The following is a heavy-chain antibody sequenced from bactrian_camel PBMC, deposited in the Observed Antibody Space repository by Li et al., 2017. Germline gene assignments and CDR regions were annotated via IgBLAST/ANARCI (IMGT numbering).Heavy chain of an antibody. D-gene: IGHD7*01. CDR2: IDSDGST. V-gene: IGHV3S53*01. J-gene: IGHJ4*01. Sequence: HVQLVESGGGSVQAGGSLRLSCAASGYANSRHCMGWFRQAPGKEREGVAAIDSDGSTSYADSVKGRFTVSTDNTRNRMYLQMDSLIPDDTATYHCAARTKFTELVCSIDEGTQVTVS. CDR1: GYANSRHC.